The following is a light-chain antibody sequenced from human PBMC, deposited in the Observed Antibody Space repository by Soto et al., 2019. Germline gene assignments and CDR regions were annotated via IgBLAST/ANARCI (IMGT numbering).Light chain of an antibody. J-gene: IGKJ2*01. CDR2: KVS. V-gene: IGKV2-30*02. CDR1: QSLVHREGIFY. Sequence: DVVLTQSPLSLPVTLGQPASISCRSSQSLVHREGIFYLNWFQQRPGQSPRRLIYKVSNRDYGVPDRFSGSGSGPDFTLEIRRVEAEDVGFYYCMHGSHWPYTFGQGTKPEIK. CDR3: MHGSHWPYT.